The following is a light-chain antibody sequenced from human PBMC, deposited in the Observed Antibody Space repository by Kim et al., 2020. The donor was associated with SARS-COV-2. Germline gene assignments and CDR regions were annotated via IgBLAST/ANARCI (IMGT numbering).Light chain of an antibody. V-gene: IGLV2-14*03. CDR1: SSDVGAYKY. J-gene: IGLJ3*02. CDR3: SSYTSTRTLV. Sequence: GQSITISCTATSSDVGAYKYVSWYQQHPGKAPKLMIYDVSNRPSGVSNRFSGSKSGNTASLTISGLQAEDEADYYCSSYTSTRTLVFGGGTKLTVL. CDR2: DVS.